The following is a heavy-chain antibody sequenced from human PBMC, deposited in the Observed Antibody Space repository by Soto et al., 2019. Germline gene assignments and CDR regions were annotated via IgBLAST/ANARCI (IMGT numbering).Heavy chain of an antibody. CDR3: ARSLGRGWTPY. D-gene: IGHD6-19*01. CDR2: IIPVFNTT. Sequence: QVHLVQSEAEVKKPGSSVMVSCKASGGTFSSYTVSWVRQAPGQGLEWVGGIIPVFNTTYYAQKFQGRVTILADKSTSTAHMELSNLRSEDTAVYYCARSLGRGWTPYWGQGTLVTVSS. CDR1: GGTFSSYT. J-gene: IGHJ4*02. V-gene: IGHV1-69*06.